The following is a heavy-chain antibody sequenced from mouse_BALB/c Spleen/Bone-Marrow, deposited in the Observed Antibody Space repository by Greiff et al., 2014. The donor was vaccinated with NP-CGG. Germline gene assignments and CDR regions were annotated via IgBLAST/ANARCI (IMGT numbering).Heavy chain of an antibody. J-gene: IGHJ4*01. CDR3: AKGGIYLMDY. CDR2: ISYDGSN. CDR1: GYSITSGYY. Sequence: EVQLQQSGPGLVKPSQSLSLTCSVTGYSITSGYYWSWIRQFPGNKLEWMGYISYDGSNNYNPSLKNRISITRDTSKNQFFLKLNSVTTEDTATYYCAKGGIYLMDYWGQGTSVTVSS. D-gene: IGHD5-5*01. V-gene: IGHV3-6*02.